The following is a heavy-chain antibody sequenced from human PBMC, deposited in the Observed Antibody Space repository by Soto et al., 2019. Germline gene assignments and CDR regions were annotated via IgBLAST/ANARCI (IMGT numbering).Heavy chain of an antibody. Sequence: GGSLRISCAVSGFIFSEYAMSWVRQAPGKGLECVSGISGSGDVIYYADSVKGRFAISRDTSKNTLYLQMNSLRAEDTAIYYCAKTLGGSGWWNYYYFNGMDVWGQGTTVTVSS. D-gene: IGHD3-10*01. CDR1: GFIFSEYA. CDR3: AKTLGGSGWWNYYYFNGMDV. J-gene: IGHJ6*02. V-gene: IGHV3-23*01. CDR2: ISGSGDVI.